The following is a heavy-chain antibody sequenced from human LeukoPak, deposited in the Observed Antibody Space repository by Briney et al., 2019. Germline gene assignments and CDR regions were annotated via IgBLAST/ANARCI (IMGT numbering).Heavy chain of an antibody. CDR1: GYTFTGYY. CDR3: ARDREGSGSYYYYYYYMDV. Sequence: ASVTVSCKASGYTFTGYYMHWVRQAPGQGLEWMGWINPNSGGTNYAQKFQGRVTMTRDTSISTAYMELSRLRSDDTAVYYCARDREGSGSYYYYYYYMDVWGKGTTVTVSS. D-gene: IGHD3-10*01. V-gene: IGHV1-2*02. CDR2: INPNSGGT. J-gene: IGHJ6*03.